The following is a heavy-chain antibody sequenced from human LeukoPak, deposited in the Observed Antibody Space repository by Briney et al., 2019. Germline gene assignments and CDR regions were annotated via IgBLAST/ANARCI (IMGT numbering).Heavy chain of an antibody. CDR1: GYAFTSYY. CDR3: AREAGSITMVRGVNRWFDP. D-gene: IGHD3-10*01. Sequence: ASVKVSCKASGYAFTSYYLHWVRQPHGPGLEWMGIINPSGGSTSYAQKFQGRVTMTRDTSTSKVYMELSSLRSEDTAVYYCAREAGSITMVRGVNRWFDPWGQGTLVTVSS. V-gene: IGHV1-46*01. CDR2: INPSGGST. J-gene: IGHJ5*02.